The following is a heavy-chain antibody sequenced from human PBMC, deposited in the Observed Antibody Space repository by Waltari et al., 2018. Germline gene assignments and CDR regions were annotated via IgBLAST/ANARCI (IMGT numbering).Heavy chain of an antibody. Sequence: QVQLQESGPGLVKPSETLSLTCTVSGGSISSHYWSWIRQPPGKGLEWIGYIYYSGSTHYNPSLKSRVTISVDTSKNQFSLKLSSVTAADTAVYYCARVYYDSSGFYYRFDYWGQGTLVTVSS. CDR1: GGSISSHY. J-gene: IGHJ4*02. CDR3: ARVYYDSSGFYYRFDY. D-gene: IGHD3-22*01. V-gene: IGHV4-59*11. CDR2: IYYSGST.